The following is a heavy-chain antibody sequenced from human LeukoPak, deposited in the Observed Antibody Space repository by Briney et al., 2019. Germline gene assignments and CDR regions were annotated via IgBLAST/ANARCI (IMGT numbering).Heavy chain of an antibody. CDR2: ISSSSSYI. D-gene: IGHD5-24*01. CDR3: ARDDEATSFGGGWLGWPD. Sequence: PGGSLRLSCAASGFTFSSYSMNWVRQAPGKGLEWVSSISSSSSYIYYADSVKGRFTISRDNAKNSLYLQMNSLRAEDTAVYYCARDDEATSFGGGWLGWPDWGQGTLVTVSS. J-gene: IGHJ4*02. V-gene: IGHV3-21*01. CDR1: GFTFSSYS.